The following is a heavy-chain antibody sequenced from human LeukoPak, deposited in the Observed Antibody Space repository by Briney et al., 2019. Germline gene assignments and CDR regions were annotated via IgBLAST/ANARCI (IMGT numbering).Heavy chain of an antibody. V-gene: IGHV1-2*02. J-gene: IGHJ5*02. D-gene: IGHD5-12*01. CDR1: GYTFTGYY. CDR2: INPNSGGT. CDR3: AKDQNTGYANNWFDP. Sequence: ASLKVSCKAAGYTFTGYYMHWVRQAPGQGLEWMGWINPNSGGTNYAQKFQGRVTMTRDTSISTAYMELSRLRSDDTAIYYCAKDQNTGYANNWFDPWGQGTLVTVSS.